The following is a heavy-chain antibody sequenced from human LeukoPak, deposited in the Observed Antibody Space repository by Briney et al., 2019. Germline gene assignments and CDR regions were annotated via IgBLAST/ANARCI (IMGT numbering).Heavy chain of an antibody. CDR2: IYYSGST. D-gene: IGHD3-22*01. J-gene: IGHJ4*02. CDR1: GGSISSYY. CDR3: ARLGGYDSSGYYPFDY. V-gene: IGHV4-59*08. Sequence: PSETLSLTCTASGGSISSYYWSWIRQPPGKGLEWIGYIYYSGSTNYNPSLKSRVTISVDTSKNQFSLKLSSVTAADTAVYYWARLGGYDSSGYYPFDYWGQGTLVTVSS.